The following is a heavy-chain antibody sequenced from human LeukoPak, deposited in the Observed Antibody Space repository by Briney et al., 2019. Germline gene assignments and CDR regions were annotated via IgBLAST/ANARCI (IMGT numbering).Heavy chain of an antibody. CDR3: AREGTDDAFDT. Sequence: GSLRLSCAASGFTFSSYSMNWVRQAPGKGLEWVSSISSSSSYIYYADSVKGRFTISRDNAKNSLYLQMNSLRAEDTAVYYCAREGTDDAFDTWGQGTMVTVSS. D-gene: IGHD1-1*01. V-gene: IGHV3-21*01. CDR2: ISSSSSYI. J-gene: IGHJ3*02. CDR1: GFTFSSYS.